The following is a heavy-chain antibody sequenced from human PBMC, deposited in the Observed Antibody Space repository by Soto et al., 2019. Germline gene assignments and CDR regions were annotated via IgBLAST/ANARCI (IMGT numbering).Heavy chain of an antibody. CDR2: IYYSGST. V-gene: IGHV4-31*03. CDR3: ARGPILGYCSGGSCYPGYYMDV. J-gene: IGHJ6*03. Sequence: QVQLQESGPGLVKPSQTLSLTCTVSGGSISSGGYYWSWIRQHPGKGLEWIGYIYYSGSTYYNPSLKCRVTISVDTSKKQFSLKLSSVTAADTAVYYCARGPILGYCSGGSCYPGYYMDVWGKGTTVTVSS. CDR1: GGSISSGGYY. D-gene: IGHD2-15*01.